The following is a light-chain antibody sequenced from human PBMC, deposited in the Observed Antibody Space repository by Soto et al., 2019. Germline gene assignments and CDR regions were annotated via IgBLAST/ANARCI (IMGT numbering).Light chain of an antibody. Sequence: IVMTQSPATLSVSPGERATLSCRASQNIYSNIAWYQQRPGQAPRLLIYRASTRATGVPARFSGSGSGTEFTLTISSLQSEDFAVYYCQHYGGSPYTLGQGTKVDIK. V-gene: IGKV3-15*01. J-gene: IGKJ2*01. CDR3: QHYGGSPYT. CDR2: RAS. CDR1: QNIYSN.